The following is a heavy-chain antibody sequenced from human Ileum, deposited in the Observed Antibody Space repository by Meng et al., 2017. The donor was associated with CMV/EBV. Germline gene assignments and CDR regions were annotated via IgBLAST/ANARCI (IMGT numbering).Heavy chain of an antibody. CDR3: ARHGYYSTGWSF. D-gene: IGHD6-19*01. CDR1: GYTFTSYG. Sequence: QVQLVQSGAEVKKPGASVKVSCKASGYTFTSYGMHWVRQAPGQRLEWMGWINTNNGVTKYAQKFQGRVAMTTDTSTSTAYMELRSLTSDDTAVYYCARHGYYSTGWSFWGQGTLVTVSS. J-gene: IGHJ4*02. CDR2: INTNNGVT. V-gene: IGHV1-3*04.